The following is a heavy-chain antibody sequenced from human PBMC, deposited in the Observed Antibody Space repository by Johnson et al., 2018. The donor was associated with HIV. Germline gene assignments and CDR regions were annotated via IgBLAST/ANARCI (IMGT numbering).Heavy chain of an antibody. J-gene: IGHJ3*02. CDR2: IWYDGSEK. D-gene: IGHD6-19*01. V-gene: IGHV3-33*01. CDR3: AGQVRAFDI. Sequence: QVQLVESGGGVVQPGRSLRLSCAASGFTFSSYGMHWVRQAPGKGLEWVAVIWYDGSEKDYADSVKGRFTISRDNSKNTLYLQMNSLRAEDTAIYYCAGQVRAFDIWGQGTMVTVSS. CDR1: GFTFSSYG.